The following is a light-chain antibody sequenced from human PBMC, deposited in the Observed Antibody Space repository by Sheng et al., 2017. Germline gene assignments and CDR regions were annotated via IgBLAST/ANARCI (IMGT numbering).Light chain of an antibody. Sequence: EIVLTQSPATLSLSPGERATLSCRASQTVYDFLGWYQQKPGQPPRLLIYDASTRATGTPARFSGRGYGTDFTLTISSLEPEDFAVYYCQQRHNSLTFGGGTKVEVK. J-gene: IGKJ4*01. V-gene: IGKV3-11*01. CDR1: QTVYDF. CDR2: DAS. CDR3: QQRHNSLT.